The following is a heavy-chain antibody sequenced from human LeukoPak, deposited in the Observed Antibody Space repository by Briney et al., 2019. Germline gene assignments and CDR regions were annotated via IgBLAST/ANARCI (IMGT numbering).Heavy chain of an antibody. Sequence: SETLSLTCTVSGGSISSYYWSWIRQPPGKGLEWIGYIYYSGSTNYNPSLKSRVTISVDTSKNQFSLKLSSVTAADTAVCYCARNLYCSGGSCYDAFDIWGQGTMVTVSS. J-gene: IGHJ3*02. CDR2: IYYSGST. CDR1: GGSISSYY. D-gene: IGHD2-15*01. V-gene: IGHV4-59*01. CDR3: ARNLYCSGGSCYDAFDI.